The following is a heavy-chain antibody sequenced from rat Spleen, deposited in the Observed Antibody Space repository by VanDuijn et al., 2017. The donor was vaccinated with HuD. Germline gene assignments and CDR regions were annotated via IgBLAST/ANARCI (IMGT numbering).Heavy chain of an antibody. J-gene: IGHJ3*01. Sequence: QVQLKESGPGLVQPSQTLSLTCTVSGFSLTSYNVHWVRQPPGKGLEWMGRMRYNGDTSYNSALKSRLSISRDTSKNQVFLKMNSLQTDDTGTYYCSRDLAYWGQGTLVTVSS. V-gene: IGHV2-63*01. CDR3: SRDLAY. CDR2: MRYNGDT. CDR1: GFSLTSYN.